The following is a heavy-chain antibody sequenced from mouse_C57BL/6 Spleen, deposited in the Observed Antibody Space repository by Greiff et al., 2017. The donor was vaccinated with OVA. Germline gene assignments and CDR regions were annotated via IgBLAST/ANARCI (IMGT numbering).Heavy chain of an antibody. V-gene: IGHV5-17*01. D-gene: IGHD4-1*02. CDR2: ISSGSSTI. Sequence: DVMLVESGGGLVKPGGSLKLSCAASGFTFSDYGMHWVRQAPEKGLEWVAYISSGSSTIYYADTVKGRFTISRDNAKNTLFLQMTSLRSEDTAMYYCASNWTFAYWGQGTLVTVSA. J-gene: IGHJ3*01. CDR1: GFTFSDYG. CDR3: ASNWTFAY.